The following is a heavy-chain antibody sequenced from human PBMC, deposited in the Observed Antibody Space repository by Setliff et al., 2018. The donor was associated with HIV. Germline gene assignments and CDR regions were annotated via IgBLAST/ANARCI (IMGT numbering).Heavy chain of an antibody. V-gene: IGHV4-34*01. J-gene: IGHJ4*02. Sequence: SETLSLTCAVYGGSFSGYYWSWIRQPPGKGLEWIGEINHGGSTDSNPSLKSRVTISVDTSKNQFSLNLTSVTAADTALYYCARVASYDFWSGYLHYFDYWGQGTPGTVSS. CDR1: GGSFSGYY. D-gene: IGHD3-3*01. CDR3: ARVASYDFWSGYLHYFDY. CDR2: INHGGST.